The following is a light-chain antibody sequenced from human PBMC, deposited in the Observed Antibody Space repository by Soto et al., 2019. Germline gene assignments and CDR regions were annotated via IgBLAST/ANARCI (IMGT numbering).Light chain of an antibody. J-gene: IGKJ1*01. CDR1: QSVTNY. CDR2: DAS. V-gene: IGKV3-11*01. CDR3: QQRLNWPPG. Sequence: EIFLTESPDTLSLSPGARATLSCRASQSVTNYIAWYKQRPGQAPRLFSYDASNRATGVPARFSGSGSGTDFTLTISDLEPADFGLYYCQQRLNWPPGFGQGTKVDIK.